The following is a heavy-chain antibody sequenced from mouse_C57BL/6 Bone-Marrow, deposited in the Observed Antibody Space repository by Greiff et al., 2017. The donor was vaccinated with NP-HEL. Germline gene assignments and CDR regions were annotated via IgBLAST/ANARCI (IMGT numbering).Heavy chain of an antibody. CDR2: ISSGGSYT. V-gene: IGHV5-6*01. J-gene: IGHJ4*01. D-gene: IGHD2-4*01. CDR1: GFTFSSYG. Sequence: DVQLQESGGDLVKPGGSLKLSCAASGFTFSSYGMSWVRQTPDKRLEWVATISSGGSYTYYPDSVKGRFTISRDNAKNTLYLQMSSLKSEDTAMYYCARHAMITTREFSYYYAMDYWGQGTSVTVSS. CDR3: ARHAMITTREFSYYYAMDY.